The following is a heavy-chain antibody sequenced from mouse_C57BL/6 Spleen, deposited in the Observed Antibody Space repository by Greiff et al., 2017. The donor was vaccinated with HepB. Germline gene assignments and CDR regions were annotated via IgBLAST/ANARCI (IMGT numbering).Heavy chain of an antibody. CDR3: ARDEDDYDAVYYAMDY. V-gene: IGHV5-4*01. Sequence: EVQVVESGGGLVKPGGSLKLSCAASGFTFSSYAMSWVRQTPEKRLEWVATISDGGSYTYYPDNVKGRFTISRDNAKNNLYLQMSHLKSEDTAMYYCARDEDDYDAVYYAMDYWGQGTSVTVSS. D-gene: IGHD2-4*01. CDR1: GFTFSSYA. CDR2: ISDGGSYT. J-gene: IGHJ4*01.